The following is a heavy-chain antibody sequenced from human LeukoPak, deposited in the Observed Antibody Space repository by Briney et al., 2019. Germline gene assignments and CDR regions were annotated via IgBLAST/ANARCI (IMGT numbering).Heavy chain of an antibody. CDR2: ISSSSGGRT. Sequence: GGSLRLSCVASGFTFSSYAMSWVRQAPGKGLEWVSAISSSSGGRTYYADSVKGRFSISRDDSRNTVYLQMNSLRAEDTAIYFCARSCSSTSCYVPVYWGRGTLVTVSS. CDR1: GFTFSSYA. CDR3: ARSCSSTSCYVPVY. V-gene: IGHV3-23*01. J-gene: IGHJ4*02. D-gene: IGHD2-2*01.